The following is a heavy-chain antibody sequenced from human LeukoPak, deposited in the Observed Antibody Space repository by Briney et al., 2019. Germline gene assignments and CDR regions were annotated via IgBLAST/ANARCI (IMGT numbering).Heavy chain of an antibody. Sequence: PSETLSLTCTVSGGSISSSSYYWGWIRQPPGKGLEWIGSIYYSGSTYYNPSLKSRVTISVDTSKNQFSLKLSSVTAADTAVYFRARDDYGDYISAYWGQGTLVTVSS. J-gene: IGHJ4*02. CDR2: IYYSGST. CDR3: ARDDYGDYISAY. D-gene: IGHD4-17*01. CDR1: GGSISSSSYY. V-gene: IGHV4-39*02.